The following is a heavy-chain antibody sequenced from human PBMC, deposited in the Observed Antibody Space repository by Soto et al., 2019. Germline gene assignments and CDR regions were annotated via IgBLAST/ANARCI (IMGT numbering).Heavy chain of an antibody. J-gene: IGHJ4*02. Sequence: PSETLSLTCAVYGGSFSGYYRSWIRQPPGKGLEWIGEIFHDGSTNYSPSLKSRVTISLDTSKKQFSLEMTSVTAADTAVYYCARPHYDRNTFYSFFGYRGQGTLVTVSS. D-gene: IGHD3-22*01. CDR2: IFHDGST. V-gene: IGHV4-34*12. CDR3: ARPHYDRNTFYSFFGY. CDR1: GGSFSGYY.